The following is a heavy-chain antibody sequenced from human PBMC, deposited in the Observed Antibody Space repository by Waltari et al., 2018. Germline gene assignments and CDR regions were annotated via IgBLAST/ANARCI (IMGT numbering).Heavy chain of an antibody. CDR2: ISSSSSYI. D-gene: IGHD6-19*01. CDR3: ARDGWLTFDY. J-gene: IGHJ4*02. Sequence: EVQLVDSGGGLVKPGGSLRLSCAASGFTFSRYSVNWVRQAPGKGLEWVSSISSSSSYIYYADSVKGRFTISRDNAKNSLYLQMNSLRAEDTAVYYCARDGWLTFDYWGQGTLVTVSS. CDR1: GFTFSRYS. V-gene: IGHV3-21*01.